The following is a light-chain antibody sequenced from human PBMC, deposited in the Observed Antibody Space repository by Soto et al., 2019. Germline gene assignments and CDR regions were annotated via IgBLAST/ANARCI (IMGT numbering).Light chain of an antibody. CDR3: KQAKDHPHT. CDR2: RNS. CDR1: QSLVGCVGVTY. J-gene: IGKJ2*01. Sequence: IVMTQTPLSSRVILGQPASISCRSSQSLVGCVGVTYLTWLQQRPVQPPRLLIYRNSARFLGAPDRFSGSGAGTDFTLEISRVEPEDVGIYYCKQAKDHPHTFGQGTKLEIE. V-gene: IGKV2-24*01.